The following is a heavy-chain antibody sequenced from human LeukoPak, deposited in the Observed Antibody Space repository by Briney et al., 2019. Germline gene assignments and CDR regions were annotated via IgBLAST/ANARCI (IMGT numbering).Heavy chain of an antibody. Sequence: EASVKASCKASGGTFSSYAISWVRQAPGQGLEWMGGIIPIFGTANYAQKFQGRVTITADESTSTAYMELSSLRSEDTAVYYCASSIAVAGYFDYWGQGTLVTVSS. V-gene: IGHV1-69*13. CDR3: ASSIAVAGYFDY. J-gene: IGHJ4*02. CDR2: IIPIFGTA. D-gene: IGHD6-19*01. CDR1: GGTFSSYA.